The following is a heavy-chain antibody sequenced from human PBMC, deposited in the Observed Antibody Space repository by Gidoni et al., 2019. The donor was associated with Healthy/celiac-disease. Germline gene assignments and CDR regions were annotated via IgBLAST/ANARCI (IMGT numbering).Heavy chain of an antibody. Sequence: EVQLVESGGGLVQPGGALRLSCAASGFTFSSYSLNWVRQAPGKGLEWVSYISSSSSTIYYADSVKGRFTISRDNAKNSLYLQMNSLRDEDTAVYYCARDRSDILTGPYYYYGMDVWGQGTTVTVSS. J-gene: IGHJ6*02. CDR1: GFTFSSYS. V-gene: IGHV3-48*02. CDR3: ARDRSDILTGPYYYYGMDV. D-gene: IGHD3-9*01. CDR2: ISSSSSTI.